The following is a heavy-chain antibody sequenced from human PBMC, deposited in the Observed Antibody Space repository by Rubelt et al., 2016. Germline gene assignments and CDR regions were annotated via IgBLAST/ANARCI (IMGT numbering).Heavy chain of an antibody. V-gene: IGHV1-2*02. Sequence: SGGTNYAQKFQGRVTMTRDTSISTAYMELSRLRSDDTAVYYCARDHQTYDSSGSNAFDIWGQGTMVTVSS. CDR2: SGGT. D-gene: IGHD3-22*01. J-gene: IGHJ3*02. CDR3: ARDHQTYDSSGSNAFDI.